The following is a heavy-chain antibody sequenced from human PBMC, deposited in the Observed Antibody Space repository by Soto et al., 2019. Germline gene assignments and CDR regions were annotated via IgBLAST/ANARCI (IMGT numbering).Heavy chain of an antibody. D-gene: IGHD2-21*01. CDR2: IYYSGST. J-gene: IGHJ4*02. CDR1: GGSISSGGYY. Sequence: SETLSLTCTVSGGSISSGGYYWSWIRQHPGKGLEWIGYIYYSGSTYYNPSLKSRVTISVDTSRNQFSLKLSSVTAADTAVYYCVRLQNCIKWCFVFCGQGALGTGSS. CDR3: VRLQNCIKWCFVF. V-gene: IGHV4-31*03.